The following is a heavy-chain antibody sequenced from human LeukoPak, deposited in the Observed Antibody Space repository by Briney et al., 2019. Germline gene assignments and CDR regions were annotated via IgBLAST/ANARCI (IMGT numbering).Heavy chain of an antibody. CDR3: AKGQSSTATRSFDS. D-gene: IGHD2-2*01. J-gene: IGHJ4*02. Sequence: GGSLRLSCAASGFTFSSYAMSWVRQAPGKGLEWVSAISGSGGSTYYADSVKGRFTISRDNSRNTLYLQMTGLRAEDTAIYYCAKGQSSTATRSFDSWGQGTLVTVSP. CDR1: GFTFSSYA. V-gene: IGHV3-23*01. CDR2: ISGSGGST.